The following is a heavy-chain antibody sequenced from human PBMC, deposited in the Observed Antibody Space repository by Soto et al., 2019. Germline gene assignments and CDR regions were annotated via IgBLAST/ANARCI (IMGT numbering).Heavy chain of an antibody. CDR3: ARDYTFPDY. J-gene: IGHJ4*02. CDR1: GYTFTSYG. V-gene: IGHV1-18*01. CDR2: SSTSNGDT. D-gene: IGHD3-3*02. Sequence: ASVKVSCKTSGYTFTSYGITWVRQAPGQGLEWMGWSSTSNGDTNYVQKFQGRVTMTTDTSTGTGYMELRSLTSDDTAVYYCARDYTFPDYWGQGTLVTVSS.